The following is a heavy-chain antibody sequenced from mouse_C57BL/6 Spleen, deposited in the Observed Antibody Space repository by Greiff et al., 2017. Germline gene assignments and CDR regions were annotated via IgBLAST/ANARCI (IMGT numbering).Heavy chain of an antibody. V-gene: IGHV1-15*01. D-gene: IGHD2-12*01. CDR3: TRYSSSAWFAY. Sequence: QVQLQQSGAELVRPGASVTLSCKASGYTFTDYEMHWVKQTPVHGLEWIGAIDPETGGTAYNQKFKGKAILTADKSSSTAYMELRSLTSEDSAVYYCTRYSSSAWFAYWGQGTLVTVSA. CDR1: GYTFTDYE. CDR2: IDPETGGT. J-gene: IGHJ3*01.